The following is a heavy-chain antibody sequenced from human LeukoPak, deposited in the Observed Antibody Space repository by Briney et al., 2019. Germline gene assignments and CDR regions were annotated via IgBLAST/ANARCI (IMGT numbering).Heavy chain of an antibody. CDR3: AKESRPRTADYDSSGYYYGGVDY. CDR1: GFTFSSYA. CDR2: ISGSGGST. V-gene: IGHV3-23*01. D-gene: IGHD3-22*01. Sequence: GGSLRLSCAASGFTFSSYAMSWVRQAPGKGLECVSAISGSGGSTYYADPVKGRFTISRDNSKNTLYLQMNSLRAEDTAVYYCAKESRPRTADYDSSGYYYGGVDYWGQGTLVTVSS. J-gene: IGHJ4*02.